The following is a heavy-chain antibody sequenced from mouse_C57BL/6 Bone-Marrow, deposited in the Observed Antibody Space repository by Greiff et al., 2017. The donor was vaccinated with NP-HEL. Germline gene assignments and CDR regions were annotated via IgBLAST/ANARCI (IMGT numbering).Heavy chain of an antibody. Sequence: EVQLQQSGPVLVKPGASVKMSCKASGYTFTDYYMNWVKQSHGKSLEWIGVINPYNGGTSYNQKFKGKATLTVDKSSSTAYMELNSLTSEDSAVYYCATGYGNYLYYAMDYWGQGTSVTVSS. CDR1: GYTFTDYY. CDR2: INPYNGGT. D-gene: IGHD2-1*01. J-gene: IGHJ4*01. V-gene: IGHV1-19*01. CDR3: ATGYGNYLYYAMDY.